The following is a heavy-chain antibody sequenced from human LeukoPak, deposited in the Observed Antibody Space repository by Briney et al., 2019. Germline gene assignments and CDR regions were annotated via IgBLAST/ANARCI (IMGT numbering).Heavy chain of an antibody. CDR3: ARMASSGWYKVDAFDI. Sequence: GGSLRLSCAASGFTFSSYNMNWVRQAPGKGLEWVSYISPSSTRIDYAASVRGRFTISRDNAKNSLYLQMNSLRAEDTAVYYCARMASSGWYKVDAFDIWGQGTMVTVSS. D-gene: IGHD6-19*01. V-gene: IGHV3-48*04. CDR1: GFTFSSYN. J-gene: IGHJ3*02. CDR2: ISPSSTRI.